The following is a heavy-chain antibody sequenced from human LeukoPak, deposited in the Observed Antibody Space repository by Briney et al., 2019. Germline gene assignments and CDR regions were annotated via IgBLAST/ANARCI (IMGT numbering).Heavy chain of an antibody. Sequence: VASVKVSCKASGYTFTSYYMHWVRQAPGQGLEWMGIINPSCGSTSYAQKFQGRVTITRDTSTSTVYMELSSLRSEDTAVYYCARDREEGSYYYYGMDVWGQGTTVTVSS. V-gene: IGHV1-46*01. CDR1: GYTFTSYY. CDR2: INPSCGST. CDR3: ARDREEGSYYYYGMDV. D-gene: IGHD3-10*01. J-gene: IGHJ6*02.